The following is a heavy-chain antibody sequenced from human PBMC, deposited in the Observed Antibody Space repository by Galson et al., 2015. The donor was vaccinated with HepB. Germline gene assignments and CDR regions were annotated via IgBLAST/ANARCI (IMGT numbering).Heavy chain of an antibody. CDR1: GFSFRSYW. V-gene: IGHV3-74*01. J-gene: IGHJ5*01. CDR2: INYGGSIT. CDR3: ARSDALDS. Sequence: SLRLSCAASGFSFRSYWMHWVRQAPGKGLVWVSRINYGGSITGYADSAKGRFTISRDNAKNTLYLEMKSLRGDDTAVYFCARSDALDSWGQGTLVTVSS.